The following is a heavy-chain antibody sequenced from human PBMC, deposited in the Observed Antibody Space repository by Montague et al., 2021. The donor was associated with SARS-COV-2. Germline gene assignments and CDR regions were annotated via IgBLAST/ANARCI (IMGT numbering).Heavy chain of an antibody. V-gene: IGHV4-39*01. D-gene: IGHD5-18*01. CDR1: GGPISGSSDY. CDR2: VDYSGNT. Sequence: SETLSLTCTVTGGPISGSSDYWGWIRQSPGKGLEWIASVDYSGNTYYSPSLKSRLTISVDTSKNQFSLKLNSVTAADTALYYCARREYSYGWGDWGQGTLGTVPP. CDR3: ARREYSYGWGD. J-gene: IGHJ4*02.